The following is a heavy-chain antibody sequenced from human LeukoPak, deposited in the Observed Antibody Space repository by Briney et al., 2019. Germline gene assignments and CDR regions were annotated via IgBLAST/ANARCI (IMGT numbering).Heavy chain of an antibody. Sequence: GASVKVSCKASGYTFTSYYMHWVRQAPGQGLEWMGIINPSGGSTSYAQKFQGRVTMTRDMSTSTVYMELSSLRSEDTAVYYCARSIVGATGARYWGQGTLVTVSS. CDR3: ARSIVGATGARY. J-gene: IGHJ4*02. D-gene: IGHD1-26*01. V-gene: IGHV1-46*01. CDR1: GYTFTSYY. CDR2: INPSGGST.